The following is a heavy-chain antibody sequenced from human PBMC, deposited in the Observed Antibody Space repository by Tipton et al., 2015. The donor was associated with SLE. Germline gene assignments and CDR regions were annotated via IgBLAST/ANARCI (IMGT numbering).Heavy chain of an antibody. CDR3: AKEGDSGSGGYAWLDP. CDR2: FYTTGTI. Sequence: TLSLTCTVSGGSISSGTYYWNWIRQPAGGGLEWIGRFYTTGTIIYNPSLKSRVTISVDTSKNQFSLRLSSVTAADTAVYYCAKEGDSGSGGYAWLDPWGQGTLVTVSS. D-gene: IGHD3-10*01. CDR1: GGSISSGTYY. V-gene: IGHV4-61*02. J-gene: IGHJ5*02.